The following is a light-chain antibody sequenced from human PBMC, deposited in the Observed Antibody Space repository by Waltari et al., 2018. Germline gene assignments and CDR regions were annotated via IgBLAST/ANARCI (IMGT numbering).Light chain of an antibody. CDR2: EVS. CDR1: SSDVGAYNY. V-gene: IGLV2-8*01. Sequence: QSALTQPPSASGSPGQSVTIPCTGPSSDVGAYNYVPWYQQHPGKVPKLMIYEVSKRPSGVPDRFSGSKSGNTASLTVSGLQAEDEADYYCYSYAGSNNWVFGGGTKLTVL. J-gene: IGLJ3*02. CDR3: YSYAGSNNWV.